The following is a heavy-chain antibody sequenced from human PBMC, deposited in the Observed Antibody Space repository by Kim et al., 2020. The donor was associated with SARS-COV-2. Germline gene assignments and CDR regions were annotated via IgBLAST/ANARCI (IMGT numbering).Heavy chain of an antibody. CDR3: ARDAGGREWFGELRYYYYGVDV. J-gene: IGHJ6*02. CDR2: IYYSGST. Sequence: SETLSLTCTVSGGSISSGGYYWSWIRQHPGKGLEWIGYIYYSGSTYYNPSLKSRVTISVDTSKNQFSLKLSSVTAADTGVYYCARDAGGREWFGELRYYYYGVDVWGQGTTVTVSS. CDR1: GGSISSGGYY. V-gene: IGHV4-31*03. D-gene: IGHD3-10*01.